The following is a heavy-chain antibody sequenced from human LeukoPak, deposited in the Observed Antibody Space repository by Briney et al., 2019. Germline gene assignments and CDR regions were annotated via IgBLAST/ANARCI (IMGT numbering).Heavy chain of an antibody. D-gene: IGHD1-26*01. V-gene: IGHV4-39*01. CDR2: IYYSGST. J-gene: IGHJ4*02. CDR3: AILEWELTVDS. Sequence: SETLSLTCTVSGGSISSSSHYWAWIRQPPGKGLECIGSIYYSGSTYYNPSLKSRVTISVDTSKNQFSLKLSSVTAADTAVYYCAILEWELTVDSWGQGTLVTVSS. CDR1: GGSISSSSHY.